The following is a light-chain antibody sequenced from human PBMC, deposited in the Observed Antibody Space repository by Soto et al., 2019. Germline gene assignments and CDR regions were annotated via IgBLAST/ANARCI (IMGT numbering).Light chain of an antibody. V-gene: IGKV1-39*01. CDR2: GAS. J-gene: IGKJ2*01. Sequence: DIQMTQSPSSLSASVGDRVTITCQASQNIRTYLNWYQQKPGKAPTLLIYGASSLQSGVPSRFTGGGSRTDFTLTISSLQPEDFATYYCQQSYRSPYTFGQGTKLEIK. CDR3: QQSYRSPYT. CDR1: QNIRTY.